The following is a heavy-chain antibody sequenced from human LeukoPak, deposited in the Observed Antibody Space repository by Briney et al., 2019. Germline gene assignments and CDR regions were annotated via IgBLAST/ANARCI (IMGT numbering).Heavy chain of an antibody. J-gene: IGHJ2*01. CDR1: GHTFTSYY. Sequence: ASVKVSCKASGHTFTSYYMHWVRQAPGQGLEWMGWINPNSGGTNYAQKFQGWVTMTRDTSISTAYMELSRLRSDDTAVYYCARAPRITMVRGVPGWYFDLWGRGTLVTVSS. V-gene: IGHV1-2*04. D-gene: IGHD3-10*01. CDR3: ARAPRITMVRGVPGWYFDL. CDR2: INPNSGGT.